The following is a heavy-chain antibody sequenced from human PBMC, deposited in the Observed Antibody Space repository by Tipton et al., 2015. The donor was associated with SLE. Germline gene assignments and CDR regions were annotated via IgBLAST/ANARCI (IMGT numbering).Heavy chain of an antibody. D-gene: IGHD2-15*01. CDR1: GGSFSDYY. CDR3: ARGLLRTTFALYCYGRSCSNWYFDL. CDR2: INHSGST. V-gene: IGHV4-34*01. Sequence: TLSLTCAVYGGSFSDYYWSWIRQPPEKGLEWIGEINHSGSTSYNPSLKSRVTISVDTSKNQFSLKLSSVAAADTAVYYCARGLLRTTFALYCYGRSCSNWYFDLWGRGTLVTVSS. J-gene: IGHJ2*01.